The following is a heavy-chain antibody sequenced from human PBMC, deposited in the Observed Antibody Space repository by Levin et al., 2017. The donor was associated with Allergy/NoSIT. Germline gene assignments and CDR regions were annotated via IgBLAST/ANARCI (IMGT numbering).Heavy chain of an antibody. Sequence: GGSLRLSCTASGFTFGDYAMSWFRQAPGKGLEWVGFIRSKAYGGTTEYAASVKGRFTISRDDSKSIAYLQMNSLKTEDTAVYYCTRDPSASYCTNGVCYPSPYRWGQGTLVTVSS. V-gene: IGHV3-49*03. CDR2: IRSKAYGGTT. D-gene: IGHD2-8*01. CDR3: TRDPSASYCTNGVCYPSPYR. J-gene: IGHJ5*02. CDR1: GFTFGDYA.